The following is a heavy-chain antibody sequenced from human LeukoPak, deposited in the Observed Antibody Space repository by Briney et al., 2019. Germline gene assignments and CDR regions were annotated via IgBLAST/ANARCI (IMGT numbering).Heavy chain of an antibody. V-gene: IGHV3-13*01. CDR2: IGTGGHT. Sequence: GGSLRLSCSASGFTFSNYDMHWVRQEKGKVLEWVSSIGTGGHTYYAPSVKGRFTISRENAKNSLYLQMNSLVAGDTAIYYCTRGGLEAPCDVWGQGTMVAVSS. CDR1: GFTFSNYD. CDR3: TRGGLEAPCDV. J-gene: IGHJ3*01. D-gene: IGHD5-24*01.